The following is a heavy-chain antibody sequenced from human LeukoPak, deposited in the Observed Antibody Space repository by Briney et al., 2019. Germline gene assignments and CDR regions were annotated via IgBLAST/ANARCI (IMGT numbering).Heavy chain of an antibody. CDR1: GYTFTGYY. V-gene: IGHV1-2*06. CDR3: ARDIGLYGYCSGGSCYSEDY. Sequence: GASVKVSCKASGYTFTGYYMHWVRQAPGQGLEWMGRINPNSGGTNYAQKFQGRVTMTRDTSISTAYMELSRLRSDDTAVYYCARDIGLYGYCSGGSCYSEDYWGQGTLVTVSS. CDR2: INPNSGGT. D-gene: IGHD2-15*01. J-gene: IGHJ4*02.